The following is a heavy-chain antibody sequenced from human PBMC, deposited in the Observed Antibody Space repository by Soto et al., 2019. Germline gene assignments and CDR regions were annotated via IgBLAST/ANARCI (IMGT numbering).Heavy chain of an antibody. CDR3: ARDPSYGSGSYYFDY. D-gene: IGHD3-10*01. J-gene: IGHJ4*02. Sequence: QVQLQESGPGLVKPAGTLSLTCAVSGGSISSSNWWSWVRQPPGKGLEWIGEIYHSGSTNYNPSLKGRVTISVDKSKNQFSLQLSSVTAADTAVYYCARDPSYGSGSYYFDYGGQGTLVTVSS. CDR1: GGSISSSNW. CDR2: IYHSGST. V-gene: IGHV4-4*02.